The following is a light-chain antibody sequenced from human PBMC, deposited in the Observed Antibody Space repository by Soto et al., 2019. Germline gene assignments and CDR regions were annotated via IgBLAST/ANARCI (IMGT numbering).Light chain of an antibody. CDR1: RSDVGGYKY. CDR2: DVS. J-gene: IGLJ1*01. CDR3: SSSRGTGTTHYV. Sequence: QSALTQPASLSGSPGQSITISCTGTRSDVGGYKYVSWYQQHPGKAPKLMIFDVSDRPSGVSNRFSGSKSGNTASLTISGLQAEDEADYYCSSSRGTGTTHYVFGTGTKLTVL. V-gene: IGLV2-14*03.